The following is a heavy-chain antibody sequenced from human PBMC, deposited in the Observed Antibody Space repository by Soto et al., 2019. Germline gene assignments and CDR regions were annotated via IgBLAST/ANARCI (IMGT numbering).Heavy chain of an antibody. CDR2: KHYSRSP. Sequence: QVQLQESGPGLVKPSVNVSLTCTASCGSISSYYWSWIRQPPGKVLERIGYKHYSRSPNYNPSRKSRDTLGVDTSKSQIYIKPSFMTAANTAVYDWAGDYDVEVEYSGLLPYYYYGMDVWGQGTTVTVSS. CDR3: AGDYDVEVEYSGLLPYYYYGMDV. V-gene: IGHV4-59*01. CDR1: CGSISSYY. J-gene: IGHJ6*02. D-gene: IGHD6-6*01.